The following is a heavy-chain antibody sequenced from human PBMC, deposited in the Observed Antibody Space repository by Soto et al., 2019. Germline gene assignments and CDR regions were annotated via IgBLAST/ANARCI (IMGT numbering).Heavy chain of an antibody. CDR2: IIPIFGTE. J-gene: IGHJ1*01. D-gene: IGHD3-22*01. CDR1: RWTFSSYA. Sequence: ASVPVSCLASRWTFSSYAISWVRQAAGQGLEWMGGIIPIFGTENYAQKFQGRVTITADESTSTAYMELSSLRSEDTAVYYCARTAXQFSTYYYYSWRYHHCQLWRGGTRDTVS. V-gene: IGHV1-69*13. CDR3: ARTAXQFSTYYYYSWRYHHCQL.